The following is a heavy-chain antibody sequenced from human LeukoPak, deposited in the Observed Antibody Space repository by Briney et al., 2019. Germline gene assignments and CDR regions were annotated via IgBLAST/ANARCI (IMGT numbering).Heavy chain of an antibody. Sequence: GASVNVSCKASGYTFTNFGINWVRQAPGQGREWMGWISTYNGNTDYAQRLQGRVTMTTDTSTNTAYMELRPLRSDDTAVYYCARDFRVAAGRLIDYWGQGTLVTVSS. CDR1: GYTFTNFG. CDR3: ARDFRVAAGRLIDY. D-gene: IGHD6-13*01. CDR2: ISTYNGNT. J-gene: IGHJ4*02. V-gene: IGHV1-18*01.